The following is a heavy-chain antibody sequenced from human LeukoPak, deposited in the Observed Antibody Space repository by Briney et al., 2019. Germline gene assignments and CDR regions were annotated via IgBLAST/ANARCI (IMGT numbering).Heavy chain of an antibody. V-gene: IGHV1-69*13. J-gene: IGHJ4*02. CDR1: GGTFSNYA. CDR3: ARGIVVVVAATPLDY. Sequence: GASVTVSCKASGGTFSNYAINWVRQAPGQGLEWMGGIIPIFGTANYAQKFQGRVTITADESTSTAYMELSSLRSEDTAVYYCARGIVVVVAATPLDYWGQGTLVTVSS. D-gene: IGHD2-15*01. CDR2: IIPIFGTA.